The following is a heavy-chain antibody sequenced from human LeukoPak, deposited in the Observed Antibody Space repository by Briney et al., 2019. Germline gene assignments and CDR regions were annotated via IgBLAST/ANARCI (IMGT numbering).Heavy chain of an antibody. Sequence: SETLSLTSTVSAGSVSGYYWGCIRQPPGKGLEWVGYISHGGNTNYNPSLKTQFTLSLDTSKNQFSLKLSSVTASDTAVYYCAREIWGNLDSWGQGTLVTVSS. CDR3: AREIWGNLDS. CDR1: AGSVSGYY. V-gene: IGHV4-59*08. D-gene: IGHD7-27*01. CDR2: ISHGGNT. J-gene: IGHJ4*02.